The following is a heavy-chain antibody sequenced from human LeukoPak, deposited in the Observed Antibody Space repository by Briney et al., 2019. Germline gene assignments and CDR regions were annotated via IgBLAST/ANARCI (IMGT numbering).Heavy chain of an antibody. CDR2: ISGSGDNT. CDR1: GFTYSNYG. V-gene: IGHV3-23*01. CDR3: AKAALRWLQIPLDY. J-gene: IGHJ4*02. Sequence: GGSLRLSCAASGFTYSNYGMSWVRQAPGKGLEWVSTISGSGDNTFYTDSVKGRFTISRDNSKNTLHLQMDSLRAEDSAVYHCAKAALRWLQIPLDYWGQGTLVTVSS. D-gene: IGHD5-24*01.